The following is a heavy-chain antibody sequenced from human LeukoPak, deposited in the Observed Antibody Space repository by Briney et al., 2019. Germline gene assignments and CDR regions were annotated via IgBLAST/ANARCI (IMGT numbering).Heavy chain of an antibody. CDR3: TRVFVGDEYSSSGY. D-gene: IGHD6-13*01. CDR2: INSDGRST. J-gene: IGHJ4*02. V-gene: IGHV3-74*01. CDR1: GFTFSRYY. Sequence: PGGSLRLSCAASGFTFSRYYMHWVRQAPGKGLVWVSRINSDGRSTTYADSVRGRFTVSRDNAKNTLYLQMNSLKVEDTAMYYCTRVFVGDEYSSSGYWAQGTLVTISS.